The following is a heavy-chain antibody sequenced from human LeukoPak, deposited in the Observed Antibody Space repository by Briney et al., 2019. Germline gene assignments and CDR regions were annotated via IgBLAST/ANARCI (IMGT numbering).Heavy chain of an antibody. D-gene: IGHD6-6*01. J-gene: IGHJ4*02. CDR3: ASSSHSKSLIY. CDR1: GFTFDDYG. Sequence: GGSLRLSCAASGFTFDDYGMSWVRQAPGKGLEWVSGINWNGGSTGYADSVKGRFTISRDNTKNSLYLQMNSLRAEDTALYYCASSSHSKSLIYWGQGTLVTVSS. CDR2: INWNGGST. V-gene: IGHV3-20*04.